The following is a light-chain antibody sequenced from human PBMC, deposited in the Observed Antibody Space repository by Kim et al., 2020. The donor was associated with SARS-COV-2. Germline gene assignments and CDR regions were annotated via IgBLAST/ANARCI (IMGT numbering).Light chain of an antibody. CDR3: HQYGGSAR. J-gene: IGKJ4*01. CDR2: GAS. CDR1: QSITTNY. Sequence: LSPGERATLSCRASQSITTNYLAWYQQKPGQTPTLLIYGASSRATGIPDRFSGSGSGTDFTLTISRLEPEDFAVYYCHQYGGSARFGGGAKVDIK. V-gene: IGKV3-20*01.